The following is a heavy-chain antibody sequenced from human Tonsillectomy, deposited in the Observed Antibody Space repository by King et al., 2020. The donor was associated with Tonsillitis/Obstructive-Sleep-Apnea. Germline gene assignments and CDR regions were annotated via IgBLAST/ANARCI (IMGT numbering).Heavy chain of an antibody. CDR3: ARAQTGWCYVYYFDY. J-gene: IGHJ4*02. CDR1: GGSISSYY. CDR2: IYISGSI. Sequence: QLQESGPGLVKPSETLSLTCTVSGGSISSYYWSWIRQPAGKGLEWIGRIYISGSINYNPSLKSRVTMSVDTSKNQFSLKLSSVTAADTAVYYCARAQTGWCYVYYFDYWGQGTLVTVSS. D-gene: IGHD4/OR15-4a*01. V-gene: IGHV4-4*07.